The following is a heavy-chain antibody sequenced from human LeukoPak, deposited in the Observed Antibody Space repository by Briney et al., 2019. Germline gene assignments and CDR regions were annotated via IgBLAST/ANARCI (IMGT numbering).Heavy chain of an antibody. J-gene: IGHJ6*03. Sequence: PSETLSLTCAVYSGSFSGYYWSWIRQPPGKGLEWIGEINHSGSTNYNPSLKSRVTISVDTSKNQFSLKLSSVTAADTAVYYCARVRVTIFGVVIARYYYYMDVWGKGTTVTVSS. CDR2: INHSGST. V-gene: IGHV4-34*01. CDR3: ARVRVTIFGVVIARYYYYMDV. CDR1: SGSFSGYY. D-gene: IGHD3-3*01.